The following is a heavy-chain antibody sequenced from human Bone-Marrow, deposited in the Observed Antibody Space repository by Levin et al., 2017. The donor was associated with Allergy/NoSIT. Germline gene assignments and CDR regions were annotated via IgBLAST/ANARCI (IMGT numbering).Heavy chain of an antibody. CDR2: ISSSGSTI. CDR1: GFTFSDYY. Sequence: PGGSLRLSCAASGFTFSDYYMSWIRQAPGRGLEWVSYISSSGSTIYYADSVKGRFTISRDNAKASLYLQMNSPRAEDTAVYYCARNPLTTGTTLNWFDPWGQGTLVTVSS. J-gene: IGHJ5*02. V-gene: IGHV3-11*01. D-gene: IGHD1/OR15-1a*01. CDR3: ARNPLTTGTTLNWFDP.